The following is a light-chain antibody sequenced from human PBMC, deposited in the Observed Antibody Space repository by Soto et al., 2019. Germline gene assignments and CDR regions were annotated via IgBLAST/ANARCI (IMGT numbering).Light chain of an antibody. J-gene: IGKJ5*01. CDR3: QQYIKWPIT. Sequence: EIVMTQSPATLSVSPGERATLSCRASQSVSSNLAWYQQNPGQAPRPLSSDASTRTTGIPARSSGSGSGTEFTLSVSSLQSEDFAVYYCQQYIKWPITFGQGTRLEI. V-gene: IGKV3-15*01. CDR2: DAS. CDR1: QSVSSN.